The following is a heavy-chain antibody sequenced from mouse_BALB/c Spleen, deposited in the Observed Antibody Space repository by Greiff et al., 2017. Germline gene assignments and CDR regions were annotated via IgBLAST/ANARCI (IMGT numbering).Heavy chain of an antibody. V-gene: IGHV14-1*02. J-gene: IGHJ3*01. Sequence: EVQLQQSGAELVRPGALVKLSCKASGFNIKDYYMHWVKQRPEQGLEWIGWIDPENGNTIYDPKFQGKASITADTSSNTAYLQLSSLTSEDTAVYYCARRYGNHGHFAYWGQGTLVTVSA. D-gene: IGHD2-10*02. CDR3: ARRYGNHGHFAY. CDR1: GFNIKDYY. CDR2: IDPENGNT.